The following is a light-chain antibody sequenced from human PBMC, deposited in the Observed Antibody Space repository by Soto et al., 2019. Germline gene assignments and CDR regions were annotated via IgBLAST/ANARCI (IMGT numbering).Light chain of an antibody. Sequence: DIQMTQSPSTLAASAGDRVTITCRASQGISNYLAWYQQKPGKAPDLLIYDASTLESGVPSRFRGSGSGTEFTLTISSLQPDDFATYYCQQYNSYSRTFGQGTKVDIK. V-gene: IGKV1-5*01. CDR3: QQYNSYSRT. CDR2: DAS. CDR1: QGISNY. J-gene: IGKJ1*01.